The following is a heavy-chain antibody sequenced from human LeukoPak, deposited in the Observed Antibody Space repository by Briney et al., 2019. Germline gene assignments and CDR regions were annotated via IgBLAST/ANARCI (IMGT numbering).Heavy chain of an antibody. CDR2: IYTSGST. D-gene: IGHD2-2*01. CDR1: GGSISSYY. Sequence: SETLSLTCTVSGGSISSYYWSWIRQPPGKGLEWIGYIYTSGSTNYNPSLKSRVTISVDTSKNQFSLKLSSVTAADTAVYYCARHDALVPGYYDYWGQGTLVTVSS. CDR3: ARHDALVPGYYDY. J-gene: IGHJ4*02. V-gene: IGHV4-4*09.